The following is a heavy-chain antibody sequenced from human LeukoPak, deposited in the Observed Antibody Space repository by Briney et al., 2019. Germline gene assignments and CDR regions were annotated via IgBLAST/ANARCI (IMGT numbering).Heavy chain of an antibody. CDR1: GGSISSGNFH. D-gene: IGHD3-22*01. CDR2: IHTSGST. Sequence: SETLSLTCTVSGGSISSGNFHWSWIRQPAGEGLEWIGRIHTSGSTTYNPSLKGRVTLSVDTSKNQFSLRLSSVTAADTAVYYCAKSRGYYYEKSGPADYWGQGTLVTVSS. V-gene: IGHV4-61*02. J-gene: IGHJ4*02. CDR3: AKSRGYYYEKSGPADY.